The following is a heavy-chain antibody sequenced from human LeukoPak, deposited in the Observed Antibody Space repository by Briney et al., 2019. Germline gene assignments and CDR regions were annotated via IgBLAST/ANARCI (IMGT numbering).Heavy chain of an antibody. D-gene: IGHD3-9*01. CDR1: GGSISSYY. Sequence: PSETLSLTCTVSGGSISSYYWSWIRQPPGKGLEWIGYIYYSGSTNYNPSLKSRVTISVDTSKNQFSLKLSSVTAADTAVYHCASTSLDYDILTGYYSWFDPWGQGTLVTVSS. J-gene: IGHJ5*02. CDR3: ASTSLDYDILTGYYSWFDP. V-gene: IGHV4-59*01. CDR2: IYYSGST.